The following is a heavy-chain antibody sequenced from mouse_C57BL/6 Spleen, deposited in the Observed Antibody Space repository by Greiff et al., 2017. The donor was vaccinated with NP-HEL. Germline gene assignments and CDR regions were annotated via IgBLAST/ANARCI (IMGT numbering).Heavy chain of an antibody. CDR2: IHPNSGST. Sequence: QVQLQQPGAELVKPGASVKLSCKASGYTFTSYWMHWVKQRPGQGLEWIGMIHPNSGSTNYDEKFKSKATLTVDKSSSTAYMQLSSLTSEDSAVYYCARSRDNWDWFAYWGQGTLVTVSA. CDR1: GYTFTSYW. J-gene: IGHJ3*01. D-gene: IGHD4-1*02. CDR3: ARSRDNWDWFAY. V-gene: IGHV1-64*01.